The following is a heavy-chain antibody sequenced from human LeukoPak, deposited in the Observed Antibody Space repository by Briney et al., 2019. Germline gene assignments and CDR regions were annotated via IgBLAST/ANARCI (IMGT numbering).Heavy chain of an antibody. J-gene: IGHJ4*02. V-gene: IGHV3-30-3*01. CDR1: GFTFSSYA. CDR2: ISYDGSNK. CDR3: ASSYGSSGYYYWGFDY. D-gene: IGHD3-22*01. Sequence: GGSLRLSCAASGFTFSSYAMHWVRQAPGKGLEWVAVISYDGSNKYYADSVKGRFTISRDNSKNTLYLQMNSLRAEDTAVYYCASSYGSSGYYYWGFDYWGQGTLVTVSS.